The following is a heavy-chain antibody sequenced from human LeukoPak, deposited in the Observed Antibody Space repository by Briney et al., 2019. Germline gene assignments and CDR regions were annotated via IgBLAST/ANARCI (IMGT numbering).Heavy chain of an antibody. J-gene: IGHJ4*02. CDR1: GGSISSSNW. CDR3: ARQQLAKTATFDY. CDR2: IYYSGST. Sequence: SETLSLTCAVSGGSISSSNWWSWVRQPPGKGLEWIGYIYYSGSTYYNPSLKSRVTISVDTSKNQFSLKLSSVTAADTAVYYCARQQLAKTATFDYWGQGTLVTVSS. V-gene: IGHV4-4*02. D-gene: IGHD6-13*01.